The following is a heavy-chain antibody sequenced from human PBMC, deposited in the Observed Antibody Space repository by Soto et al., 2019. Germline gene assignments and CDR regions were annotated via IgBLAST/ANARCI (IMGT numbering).Heavy chain of an antibody. V-gene: IGHV3-74*01. J-gene: IGHJ4*02. CDR2: INSDGSST. CDR3: ARDVWFGELAWGTKFDY. Sequence: GGSLRLSCAASGFTFSSYWMHWVRQAPGKGLVWVSRINSDGSSTSYADSVKGRFTISRDNAKNTLYLEMNSLRAEDTAVYYCARDVWFGELAWGTKFDYWGQGTLVTVSS. CDR1: GFTFSSYW. D-gene: IGHD3-10*01.